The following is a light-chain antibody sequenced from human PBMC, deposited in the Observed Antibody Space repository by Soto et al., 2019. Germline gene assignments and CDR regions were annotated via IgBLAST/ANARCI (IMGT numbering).Light chain of an antibody. Sequence: DIVMTQSPDSLAVSLGERATINCKSSQSLLHLAWYQQKPGQPPKLLIYWASTRESGVPDRFSGSASGTDFTLTISSLQAEDVAVYYCQQSYTTPVTFGQGTKVELK. CDR1: QSLLH. V-gene: IGKV4-1*01. CDR2: WAS. CDR3: QQSYTTPVT. J-gene: IGKJ1*01.